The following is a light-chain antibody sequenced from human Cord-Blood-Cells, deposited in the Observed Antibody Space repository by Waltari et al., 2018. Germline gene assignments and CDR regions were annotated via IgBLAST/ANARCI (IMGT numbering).Light chain of an antibody. CDR3: CSYAGSSTYV. V-gene: IGLV2-23*01. J-gene: IGLJ1*01. CDR1: SGDVGRYNL. CDR2: EGS. Sequence: QSALTQPASVSGSPGQSITISCTGTSGDVGRYNLVSWYQQHPGKAPKLRIYEGSKRPSGVSNRFSGSKSGNTASLTISGLQAEDEADYYCCSYAGSSTYVFGTGTKVTVL.